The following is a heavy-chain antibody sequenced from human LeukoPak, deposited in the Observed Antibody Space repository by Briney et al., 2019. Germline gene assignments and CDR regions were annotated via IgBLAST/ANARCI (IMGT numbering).Heavy chain of an antibody. D-gene: IGHD3-9*01. J-gene: IGHJ4*02. CDR1: GFTFDDYT. CDR2: ISWGGGST. Sequence: GGSLRLSCAASGFTFDDYTMHWVRQAPGKGLEWVSLISWGGGSTYYADSVKGRFTISRDNSKNSLYLQMNSLRTEDTALYYCAKARRYYDILTGPNYWGQGTLVTVSS. V-gene: IGHV3-43*01. CDR3: AKARRYYDILTGPNY.